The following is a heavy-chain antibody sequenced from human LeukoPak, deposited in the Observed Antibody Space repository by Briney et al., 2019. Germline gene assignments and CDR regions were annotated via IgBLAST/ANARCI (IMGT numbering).Heavy chain of an antibody. V-gene: IGHV4-61*09. Sequence: PSETLSLTCTVSGGSITSGSYYWSWVRQPAGKGLEWIGHIYTSGSTNYNPSLKSRVTISVDTSKNQFSLKLTSVTAADTAVYYCARDRGGRLDYYYMDAWGKGTTVTVSS. CDR3: ARDRGGRLDYYYMDA. J-gene: IGHJ6*03. CDR1: GGSITSGSYY. CDR2: IYTSGST. D-gene: IGHD3-16*01.